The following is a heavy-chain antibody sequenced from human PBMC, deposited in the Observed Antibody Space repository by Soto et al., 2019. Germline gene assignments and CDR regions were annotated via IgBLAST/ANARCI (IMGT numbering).Heavy chain of an antibody. V-gene: IGHV3-23*01. D-gene: IGHD6-19*01. Sequence: GGSLRLSCAASGFTFSNYAMTWVRRAPGKGLDCVSIISAGGSNTYYADSVKGRFIISRDNSKNTLSLQVISLRAEDTAIYYCAKLGGGWFASDSHYMDVWGKGTTVTV. J-gene: IGHJ6*03. CDR2: ISAGGSNT. CDR1: GFTFSNYA. CDR3: AKLGGGWFASDSHYMDV.